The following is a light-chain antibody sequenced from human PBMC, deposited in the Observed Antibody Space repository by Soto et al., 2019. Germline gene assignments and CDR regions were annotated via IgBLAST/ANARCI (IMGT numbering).Light chain of an antibody. V-gene: IGLV2-14*03. J-gene: IGLJ1*01. CDR3: SSCTSSNTFV. CDR2: DVN. Sequence: QSAPTQPASVSGSPGQSITVSCTGTSSDVGSHKCASRYQQHPGKAPKLIIYDVNNRPSGVSYRFSGSKSGNTASLTISGLHAEDEAAYYCSSCTSSNTFVFGTGTKLTVL. CDR1: SSDVGSHKC.